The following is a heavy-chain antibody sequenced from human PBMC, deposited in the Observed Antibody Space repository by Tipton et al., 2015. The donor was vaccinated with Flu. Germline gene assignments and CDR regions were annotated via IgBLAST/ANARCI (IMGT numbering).Heavy chain of an antibody. CDR3: ARLSYYDVDLKNFYFDY. Sequence: TLSLTCTVSGGSISSSSYYWGWIRQPPGKGLEWIGNIYYSGSTYYNPSLKSRVTISVDMSKNQFSLKVTSVTAADTAVYYCARLSYYDVDLKNFYFDYWGQGALVTVSS. D-gene: IGHD3-10*02. J-gene: IGHJ4*02. CDR2: IYYSGST. CDR1: GGSISSSSYY. V-gene: IGHV4-39*01.